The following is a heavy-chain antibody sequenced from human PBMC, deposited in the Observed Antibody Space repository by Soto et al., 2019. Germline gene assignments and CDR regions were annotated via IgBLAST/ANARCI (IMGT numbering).Heavy chain of an antibody. CDR1: GDSVSSNSAA. Sequence: SQTLSLTCAISGDSVSSNSAAWNWIRQSPSRGLEWLGRTYYRSKWYNDYAVSVKSRITINPDTSKNQFSLQLNSVTPEDTAVYYCARDRDYYDSSGGYNWFDPWGQGTLVTVSS. D-gene: IGHD3-22*01. CDR3: ARDRDYYDSSGGYNWFDP. V-gene: IGHV6-1*01. J-gene: IGHJ5*02. CDR2: TYYRSKWYN.